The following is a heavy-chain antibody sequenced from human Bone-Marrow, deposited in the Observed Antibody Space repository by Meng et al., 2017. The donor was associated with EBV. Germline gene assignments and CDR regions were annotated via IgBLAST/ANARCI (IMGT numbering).Heavy chain of an antibody. J-gene: IGHJ4*02. CDR3: AKEEDTVAINRFEY. CDR2: ISGDGAST. V-gene: IGHV3-23*04. D-gene: IGHD5-18*01. Sequence: VTWVESGGGLVRRGGSLRLSCVASGYACNIYAISWVRQAPGKGLEWVSAISGDGASTYYADYVRGRFTVSRDNSKNTVYLQMHSLRAADSAVYYCAKEEDTVAINRFEYWGQGTLVTVSS. CDR1: GYACNIYA.